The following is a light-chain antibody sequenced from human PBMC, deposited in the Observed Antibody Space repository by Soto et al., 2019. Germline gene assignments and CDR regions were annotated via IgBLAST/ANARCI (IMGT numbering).Light chain of an antibody. CDR3: QQRSNWLPYT. CDR2: DAS. J-gene: IGKJ2*01. CDR1: QSVSSY. V-gene: IGKV3-11*01. Sequence: EIVLTQSPATLSLSPGERATLSCRASQSVSSYLAWYQQKPGQAPRLLIYDASNRATGIPARFSGSGSGTEFALTISSLEPEDFAVYYCQQRSNWLPYTFGQGTKLEIK.